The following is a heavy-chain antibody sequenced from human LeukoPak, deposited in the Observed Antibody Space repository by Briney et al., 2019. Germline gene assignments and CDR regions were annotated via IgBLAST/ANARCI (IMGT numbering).Heavy chain of an antibody. CDR1: GGSLSSYY. V-gene: IGHV4-59*08. D-gene: IGHD3-16*02. CDR3: ARHVRGHDYVWGSYPSPFAY. CDR2: IYYSGST. Sequence: SETLSLTCTVSGGSLSSYYWSWLRQPPGKGLEWIGYIYYSGSTNYNPSLKSRVTISVDTSKNQFSLRLSSVTAADTAVYYCARHVRGHDYVWGSYPSPFAYWGQGTLVTVSS. J-gene: IGHJ4*02.